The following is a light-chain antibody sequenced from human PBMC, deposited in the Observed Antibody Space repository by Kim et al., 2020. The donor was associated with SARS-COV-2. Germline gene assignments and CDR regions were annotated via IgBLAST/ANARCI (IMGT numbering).Light chain of an antibody. Sequence: ELTQPPSVSVSPGQTASITCSGDKLGDKYACWYQQKPGQSPVLVIYQDSKRPSGIPERFSGSNSGNTATLTISGTQAMDEADYYCQAWDSSTEVVFGG. V-gene: IGLV3-1*01. CDR2: QDS. CDR1: KLGDKY. J-gene: IGLJ2*01. CDR3: QAWDSSTEVV.